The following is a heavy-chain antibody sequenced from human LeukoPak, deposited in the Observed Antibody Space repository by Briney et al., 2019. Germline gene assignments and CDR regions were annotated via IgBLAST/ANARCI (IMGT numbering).Heavy chain of an antibody. V-gene: IGHV3-23*01. CDR2: ISGSGRP. CDR3: AKDKEHSDNVWGTFDY. J-gene: IGHJ4*02. Sequence: GGSLGLSCAASGFTFSSYAMSWVRQAPGKGLEWVSLISGSGRPYYADSVKGRFTISRDNSKNTLYLQMNSLRAEDTALYYCAKDKEHSDNVWGTFDYWGQGTLVTVSS. D-gene: IGHD3-16*01. CDR1: GFTFSSYA.